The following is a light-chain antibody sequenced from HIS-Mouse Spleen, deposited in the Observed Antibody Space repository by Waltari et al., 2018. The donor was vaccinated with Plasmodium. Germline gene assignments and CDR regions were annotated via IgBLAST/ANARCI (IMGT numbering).Light chain of an antibody. CDR1: KSGAKY. CDR3: QAWDSSTVV. J-gene: IGLJ2*01. CDR2: QDT. Sequence: SYERTQPPSVSVSPGHTASLTCSGYKSGAKYACWYKQQPGQSHVLLIYQDTKRPSAIPVRFSGSNSGNTATLTISGTQAMDEADYYCQAWDSSTVVFGGGTKLTVL. V-gene: IGLV3-1*01.